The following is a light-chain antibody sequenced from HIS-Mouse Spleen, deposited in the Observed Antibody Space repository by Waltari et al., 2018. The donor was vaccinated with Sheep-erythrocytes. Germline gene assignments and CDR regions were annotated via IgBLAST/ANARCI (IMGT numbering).Light chain of an antibody. J-gene: IGKJ3*01. CDR2: WAS. V-gene: IGKV4-1*01. Sequence: DIVMTQSPDSLAVSLGERATINCKSSQSVLYSSNNKNYLAWYQQKPEQPPKLLIYWASTRESGVPARFSGSGSGTDFTLTISSLQAEDVAVYYCQQYYSTPFTFGPGIKVDIK. CDR3: QQYYSTPFT. CDR1: QSVLYSSNNKNY.